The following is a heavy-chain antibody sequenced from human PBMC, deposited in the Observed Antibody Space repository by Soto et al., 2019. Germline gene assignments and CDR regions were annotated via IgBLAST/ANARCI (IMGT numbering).Heavy chain of an antibody. V-gene: IGHV3-23*01. CDR1: GFTFSSYA. Sequence: HPGGSLRLSCAASGFTFSSYAMSWVRQAPGKGLEWVSAISGSGGSTYYADSVKGRFTISRDNSKNTLYLQMNSLRAEDTAVYYCAKDPGVAMVIGYYYYGMDVWGQGTTVTVSS. D-gene: IGHD5-18*01. CDR2: ISGSGGST. J-gene: IGHJ6*02. CDR3: AKDPGVAMVIGYYYYGMDV.